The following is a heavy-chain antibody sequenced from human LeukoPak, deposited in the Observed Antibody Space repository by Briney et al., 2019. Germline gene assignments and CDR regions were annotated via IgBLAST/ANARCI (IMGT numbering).Heavy chain of an antibody. CDR1: GGSISSYY. CDR2: IYYSGST. D-gene: IGHD1-26*01. CDR3: ASGGGSGSYPLDDAFDI. Sequence: SETLSLTCTVSGGSISSYYWSWIRQPPGKGLEWIGYIYYSGSTNYNPSLKSRVTISVDTSKNQFSLKLSSVTAADTAVYYCASGGGSGSYPLDDAFDIWGQGTMVTVSS. J-gene: IGHJ3*02. V-gene: IGHV4-59*01.